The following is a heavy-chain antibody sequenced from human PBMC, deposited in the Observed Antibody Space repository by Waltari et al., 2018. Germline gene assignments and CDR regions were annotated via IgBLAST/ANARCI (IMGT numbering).Heavy chain of an antibody. CDR2: ISSSSNII. J-gene: IGHJ3*01. D-gene: IGHD1-1*01. V-gene: IGHV3-48*01. CDR1: GFTFSSYS. Sequence: EVQLVESGGGLVQPGGSLRLSCAASGFTFSSYSVNWVRQAPGKWWGWVSYISSSSNIIYYADSVKGRFTISRDNAKNSLYLQMNSLRAEDTAVYYCARGRWNDPGAFDVWGQGTMVTVSS. CDR3: ARGRWNDPGAFDV.